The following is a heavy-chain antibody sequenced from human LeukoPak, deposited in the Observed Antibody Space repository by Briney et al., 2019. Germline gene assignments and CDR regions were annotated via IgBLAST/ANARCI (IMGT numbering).Heavy chain of an antibody. Sequence: GGSLRLSCAASGFTFSSYGMHWVRQAPGKGLEWVAFIWYDGSNKYYADSVKGRFTISRDNSKNTLYLQMNSLRAEDTAVYYCARDPPRETGTTNGPAPWGQGTLVTVSS. J-gene: IGHJ5*02. V-gene: IGHV3-33*01. CDR1: GFTFSSYG. CDR2: IWYDGSNK. D-gene: IGHD1-1*01. CDR3: ARDPPRETGTTNGPAP.